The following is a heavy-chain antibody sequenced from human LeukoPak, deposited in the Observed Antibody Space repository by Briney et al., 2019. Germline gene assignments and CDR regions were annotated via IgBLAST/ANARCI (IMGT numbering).Heavy chain of an antibody. J-gene: IGHJ6*02. CDR2: INPNSGDT. D-gene: IGHD2-2*01. Sequence: GASAKVSCKASGYTFTAYYMHWVRQAPGQGLEWMGWINPNSGDTNYAQKFQGRVTMTRDTSISTAYMELSRLRSDDSAVYYCARGSASDYYDMDVWGQGTSVTVSS. CDR3: ARGSASDYYDMDV. V-gene: IGHV1-2*02. CDR1: GYTFTAYY.